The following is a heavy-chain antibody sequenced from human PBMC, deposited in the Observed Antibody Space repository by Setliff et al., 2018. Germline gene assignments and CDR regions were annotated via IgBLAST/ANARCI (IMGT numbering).Heavy chain of an antibody. J-gene: IGHJ3*02. CDR2: IYYSGNT. CDR3: ARGKSFFGAFIRAFDI. D-gene: IGHD3-3*01. Sequence: PSETLSLTCSVSVGSIDSHYWSWIRQPPGKGLEWIGSIYYSGNTNYNPSLKSRVTISIDTSKNQFSLKLSSVTAADTAVYHCARGKSFFGAFIRAFDIWGQGRMVTVSS. V-gene: IGHV4-59*11. CDR1: VGSIDSHY.